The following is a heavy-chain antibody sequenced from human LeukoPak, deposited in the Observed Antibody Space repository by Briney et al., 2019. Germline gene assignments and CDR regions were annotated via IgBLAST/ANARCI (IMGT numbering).Heavy chain of an antibody. J-gene: IGHJ5*02. D-gene: IGHD4-17*01. CDR3: ARDRGHTVTTQESNWFDP. V-gene: IGHV4-30-4*01. Sequence: PSETLSLTCTVSGGSISSGGYYWSWIRQPPGKGLEWIGYIYYSGSTYYNPSLKSRVTISVDTSKNQFSLKLSSVTAADTAVYYCARDRGHTVTTQESNWFDPWGQGTLVTVSS. CDR2: IYYSGST. CDR1: GGSISSGGYY.